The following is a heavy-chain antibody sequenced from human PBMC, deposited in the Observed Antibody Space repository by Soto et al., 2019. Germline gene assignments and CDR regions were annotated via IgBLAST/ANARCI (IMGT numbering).Heavy chain of an antibody. J-gene: IGHJ4*02. V-gene: IGHV3-30*18. CDR3: AKDLKEGLSRLYNWNGPFDY. CDR1: GFTFSSYG. Sequence: QVQLVESGGGVVQPGRSLRLSCAASGFTFSSYGMHWVRQAPGKGLEWVAVISYDGSNKYYADSVKGRFTISRDNSKNTLYLQMNSLRAEDTAVYYCAKDLKEGLSRLYNWNGPFDYWGQGTLVTVSS. D-gene: IGHD1-20*01. CDR2: ISYDGSNK.